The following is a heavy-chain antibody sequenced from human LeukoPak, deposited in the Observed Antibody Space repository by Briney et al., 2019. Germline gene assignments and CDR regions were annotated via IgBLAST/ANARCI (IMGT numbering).Heavy chain of an antibody. CDR3: ARQSLTQRWLGDDY. Sequence: SETLSLTCTVCGGSISSYYWSWIRQPPGKGLEWIGYIYYSGSTNYNPSLKSRVTISVDTSKNQFSLKLSSVTAADTAVYYCARQSLTQRWLGDDYWGQGTLVTVSS. J-gene: IGHJ4*02. CDR1: GGSISSYY. CDR2: IYYSGST. V-gene: IGHV4-59*08. D-gene: IGHD5-24*01.